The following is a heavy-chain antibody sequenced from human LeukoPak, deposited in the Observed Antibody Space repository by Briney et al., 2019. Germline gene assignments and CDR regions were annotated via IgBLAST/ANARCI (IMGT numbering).Heavy chain of an antibody. CDR2: SNHSGST. CDR3: ARGGGYNWFDP. V-gene: IGHV4-34*01. J-gene: IGHJ5*02. CDR1: GGSFSGYY. Sequence: PSETLSLTCAVYGGSFSGYYWSWIRQPPGKGLEWIGESNHSGSTNYNPSLKSRVTISVDTSKNQFSLRLSSVTAADTAVYYCARGGGYNWFDPWGQGTLVTVSS.